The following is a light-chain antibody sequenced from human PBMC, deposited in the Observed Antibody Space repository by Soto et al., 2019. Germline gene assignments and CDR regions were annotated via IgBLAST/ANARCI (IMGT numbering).Light chain of an antibody. CDR2: GAS. V-gene: IGKV3-15*01. Sequence: EVVMTLSPATLSVSPGERATLSCRASESVSSNLAWYQQRPGQAPRLVIYGASTRATGIPDRFSGSGSGTEFTLTISSLQSEDFAVYYCQQYNSGPRITNGQGTRLEIK. CDR3: QQYNSGPRIT. CDR1: ESVSSN. J-gene: IGKJ5*01.